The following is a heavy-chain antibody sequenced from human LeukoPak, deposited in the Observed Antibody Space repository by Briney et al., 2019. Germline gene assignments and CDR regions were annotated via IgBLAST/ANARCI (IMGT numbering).Heavy chain of an antibody. J-gene: IGHJ3*02. Sequence: PGRPLRLSCAASGFTFDDYAMHWVRQAPGKGLEWVSGISWNSGSIGYADSVKGRFTISRDNAKNSLYLQMNSLRAEDTALYYCAKDSTSDTAMGFGAFDIWGQGTMVTVSS. V-gene: IGHV3-9*01. CDR1: GFTFDDYA. D-gene: IGHD5-18*01. CDR2: ISWNSGSI. CDR3: AKDSTSDTAMGFGAFDI.